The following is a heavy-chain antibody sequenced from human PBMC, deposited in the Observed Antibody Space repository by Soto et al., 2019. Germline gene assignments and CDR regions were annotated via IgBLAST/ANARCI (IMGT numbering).Heavy chain of an antibody. CDR2: ISSSSRYI. CDR1: GFTFSSYS. V-gene: IGHV3-21*01. CDR3: ARVYYYGSGSHSCFDY. D-gene: IGHD3-10*01. Sequence: EVQLVESGGGLVKPGGSLRLSCAASGFTFSSYSMNWVRQAPGKGLAWVSSISSSSRYIYYADSVKGRFTISRDNAKNSLYLQMNSLRDEDTAVYYCARVYYYGSGSHSCFDYWGQGTLVTVSS. J-gene: IGHJ4*02.